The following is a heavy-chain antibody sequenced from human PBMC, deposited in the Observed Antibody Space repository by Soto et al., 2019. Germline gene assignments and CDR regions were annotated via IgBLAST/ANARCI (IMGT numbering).Heavy chain of an antibody. CDR2: IIPIFGTA. CDR3: AREGYYDSSGYYSSAFDI. Sequence: SVKVSCKASGGTFSSYAISWVRQAPGQGLEWMGGIIPIFGTANYAQKFQGRVTITADESTSTAYMGLSSLRSEDTAVYYCAREGYYDSSGYYSSAFDIWGQGTMVPVSS. V-gene: IGHV1-69*13. D-gene: IGHD3-22*01. CDR1: GGTFSSYA. J-gene: IGHJ3*02.